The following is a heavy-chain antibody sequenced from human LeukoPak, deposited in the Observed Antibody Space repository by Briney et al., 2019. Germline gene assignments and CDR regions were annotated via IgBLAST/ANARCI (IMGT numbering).Heavy chain of an antibody. J-gene: IGHJ4*02. CDR1: GGTFSSYA. Sequence: GASVKVSCKASGGTFSSYAISWVRQAPGQGLEWMGGIIPIFGTANYAQKFQGRVTITADESTSTAYMELRSLRSDDTAVYYCARDRGGDYFDYWGQGTLVTVSS. V-gene: IGHV1-69*13. CDR3: ARDRGGDYFDY. CDR2: IIPIFGTA. D-gene: IGHD2-21*01.